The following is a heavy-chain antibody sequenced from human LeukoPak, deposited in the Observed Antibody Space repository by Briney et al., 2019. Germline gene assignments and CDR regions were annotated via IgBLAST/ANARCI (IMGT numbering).Heavy chain of an antibody. CDR3: ANHYGGNPVGAFDI. Sequence: PGGSLRLSCAASGFTFSSYAMSWVRQAPGEGLEWVSTISGSGGSTYYADSVKGRFTMSRDNSKNTLYLQMNSLRAEDTAVYYCANHYGGNPVGAFDIWGQGTMVTVSS. V-gene: IGHV3-23*01. J-gene: IGHJ3*02. D-gene: IGHD4-23*01. CDR1: GFTFSSYA. CDR2: ISGSGGST.